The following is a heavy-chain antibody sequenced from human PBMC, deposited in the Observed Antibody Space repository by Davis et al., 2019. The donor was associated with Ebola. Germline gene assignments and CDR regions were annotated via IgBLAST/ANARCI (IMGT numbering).Heavy chain of an antibody. V-gene: IGHV1-8*01. CDR1: GYTFTSYD. J-gene: IGHJ6*02. D-gene: IGHD2-2*01. CDR3: AREREAKYCSSTSCYYYYYYGMDV. CDR2: MNPNSGNT. Sequence: AASVKVSCKASGYTFTSYDINWVRQATGQGLEWMGWMNPNSGNTGYAQKFQGRVTMTRNTSISTAYMELSSLRSEDTAVYYCAREREAKYCSSTSCYYYYYYGMDVWGQGTTVTVSS.